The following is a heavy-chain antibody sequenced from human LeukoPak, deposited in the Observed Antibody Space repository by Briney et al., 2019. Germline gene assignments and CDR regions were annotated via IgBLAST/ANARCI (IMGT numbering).Heavy chain of an antibody. D-gene: IGHD3-10*02. Sequence: NPGGSLRLSCTASGFTLSSYSMNWVRQAPGKGLEWVSSITSSSSYIYYGDSVKGRFTISRDNARNSLYLQMNSLRAEDTAVYYCAELGITMIGGVWGKGTTVTISS. V-gene: IGHV3-21*01. CDR1: GFTLSSYS. CDR2: ITSSSSYI. J-gene: IGHJ6*04. CDR3: AELGITMIGGV.